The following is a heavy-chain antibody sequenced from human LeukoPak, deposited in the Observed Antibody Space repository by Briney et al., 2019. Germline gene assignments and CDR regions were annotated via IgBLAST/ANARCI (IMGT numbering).Heavy chain of an antibody. CDR1: GYTFTSYG. CDR2: ISAYNGNT. CDR3: ARDSSQYSSGWSSAFDI. V-gene: IGHV1-18*01. D-gene: IGHD6-19*01. J-gene: IGHJ3*02. Sequence: ASVKVSCKAAGYTFTSYGISWVGQAPGQGGEGRGGISAYNGNTNYEQKLQGRVAITTDKKTSTAYMELRSLRSDDTAVYYCARDSSQYSSGWSSAFDIWGQGTMVTVSS.